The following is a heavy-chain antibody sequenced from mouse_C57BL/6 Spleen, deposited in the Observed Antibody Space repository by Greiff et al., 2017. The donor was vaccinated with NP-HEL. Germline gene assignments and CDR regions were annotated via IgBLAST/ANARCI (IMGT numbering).Heavy chain of an antibody. J-gene: IGHJ4*01. CDR2: IRSKSSNYAT. CDR3: VREGFYGYDDGYYAMDY. V-gene: IGHV10-3*01. Sequence: EVQLVESGGGLVQPKGSLKLSCAASGFTFNTYAMHWVRQAPGKGLEWVARIRSKSSNYATYYADSVKDRFTISRDDSQSMLYLQMNNLKTEDTAMYYCVREGFYGYDDGYYAMDYWGQGTSVTVSS. D-gene: IGHD2-2*01. CDR1: GFTFNTYA.